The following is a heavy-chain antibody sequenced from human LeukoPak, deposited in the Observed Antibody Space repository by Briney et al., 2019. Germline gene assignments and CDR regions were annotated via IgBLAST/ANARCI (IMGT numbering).Heavy chain of an antibody. CDR1: GFTFSSYW. V-gene: IGHV3-30*18. CDR2: ISYDGSNK. CDR3: AKDLTPTIFGTHVTDY. D-gene: IGHD3-3*01. J-gene: IGHJ4*02. Sequence: GGSLRLSCAASGFTFSSYWMSWVRQAPGKGLEWVAVISYDGSNKYYADSVKGRFTISRDNPKNTLYLQMNSLRAEDTAVYYCAKDLTPTIFGTHVTDYWGQGTLVTVSS.